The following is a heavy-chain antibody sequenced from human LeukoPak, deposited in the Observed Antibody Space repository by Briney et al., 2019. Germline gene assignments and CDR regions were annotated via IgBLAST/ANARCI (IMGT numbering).Heavy chain of an antibody. CDR3: AKDLSLTDFWSGYPLLDY. Sequence: IGQAPXXXLEGVXYISSSGSTIYYADSVKGRFTISRDNAKKSLYLEMKSLRAEDTAVYYCAKDLSLTDFWSGYPLLDYWGQGTLVTVSS. J-gene: IGHJ4*02. V-gene: IGHV3-11*01. D-gene: IGHD3-3*01. CDR2: ISSSGSTI.